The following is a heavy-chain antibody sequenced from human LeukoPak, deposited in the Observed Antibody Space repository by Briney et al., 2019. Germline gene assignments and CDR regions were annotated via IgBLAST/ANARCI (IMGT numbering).Heavy chain of an antibody. V-gene: IGHV1-8*01. J-gene: IGHJ4*02. CDR1: GYTFTSYD. CDR3: ARVIGYCSSTSCSYYFDY. D-gene: IGHD2-2*01. CDR2: MNPNSGNT. Sequence: GASVKVSCKASGYTFTSYDINWVRQATGQGLEWLGWMNPNSGNTGCAQKFQGRVTMTRNTSISTAYMELSRLRSEDAAVYYCARVIGYCSSTSCSYYFDYWGQGTLVTVSS.